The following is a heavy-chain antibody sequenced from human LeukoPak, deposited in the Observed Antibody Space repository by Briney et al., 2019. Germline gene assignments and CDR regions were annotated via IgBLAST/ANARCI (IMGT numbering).Heavy chain of an antibody. CDR2: INPNSGDT. Sequence: ASVKVSCKASGYIFTGYYMHWVRQAPGQGLEWMGWINPNSGDTNYAQKFQGRVTMTRDTSISTAYMELSRLRSDDTALYYCAKDQENGGYDHSRGLLDYWGQGTLVTVSS. CDR1: GYIFTGYY. D-gene: IGHD5-12*01. J-gene: IGHJ4*02. CDR3: AKDQENGGYDHSRGLLDY. V-gene: IGHV1-2*02.